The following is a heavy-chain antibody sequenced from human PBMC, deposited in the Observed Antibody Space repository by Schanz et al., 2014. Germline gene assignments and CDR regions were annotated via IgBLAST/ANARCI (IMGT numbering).Heavy chain of an antibody. D-gene: IGHD4-17*01. CDR3: ARAVGAYDPAGALDY. J-gene: IGHJ4*02. CDR2: ISGSNGNT. V-gene: IGHV1-18*04. Sequence: QVQLVQSGAEVKKPGASVKVSCKASGYTFVSYSMHWVRQAPGQGLEWLGWISGSNGNTNYTQKYQGRVTMTIEPYTSTAYMELRSLRSDDAVVFYCARAVGAYDPAGALDYWGQGTLVTVSS. CDR1: GYTFVSYS.